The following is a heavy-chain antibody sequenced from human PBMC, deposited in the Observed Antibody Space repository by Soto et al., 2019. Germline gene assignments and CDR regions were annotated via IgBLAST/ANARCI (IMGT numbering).Heavy chain of an antibody. Sequence: GGSPRLSCSASGFIFSESTIYWVRQVTGKGLEAISAVSTSGRSTYYADSVKDRFTISRDNSKNTLFLQMGSLRPEDTAIYYCVKQAHGLDGVAFDYWGQGTQVTVSS. CDR1: GFIFSEST. CDR3: VKQAHGLDGVAFDY. CDR2: VSTSGRST. D-gene: IGHD2-15*01. V-gene: IGHV3-64D*06. J-gene: IGHJ4*02.